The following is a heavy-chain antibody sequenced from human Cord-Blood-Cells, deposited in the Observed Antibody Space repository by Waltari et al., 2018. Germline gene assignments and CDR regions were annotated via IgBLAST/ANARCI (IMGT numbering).Heavy chain of an antibody. CDR3: ATVDYGDYVARYSGFDP. D-gene: IGHD4-17*01. Sequence: KVSCKVSGYTLTELSMHWVRQAPGKGLEWMGGFDPEDGETIYAQKFQGRVTMTEDTSTDTAYMELSSLRSEDTAVYYCATVDYGDYVARYSGFDPWGQGTLVTVSS. V-gene: IGHV1-24*01. CDR2: FDPEDGET. CDR1: GYTLTELS. J-gene: IGHJ5*02.